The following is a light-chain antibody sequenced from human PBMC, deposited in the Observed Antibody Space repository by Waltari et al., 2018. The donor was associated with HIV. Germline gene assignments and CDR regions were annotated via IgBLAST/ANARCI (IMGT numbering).Light chain of an antibody. CDR3: GTWDSSLSAWV. V-gene: IGLV1-51*01. Sequence: QSVLTQPPSVSAAPGQKVTISCSGSSSNIGNNYVSWYQQLPGTAPKLLIYENNKRPAGIPDQCSGSKSGTSATLGITGLQTGDEADYYCGTWDSSLSAWVFGGGTKLTVL. CDR1: SSNIGNNY. J-gene: IGLJ3*02. CDR2: ENN.